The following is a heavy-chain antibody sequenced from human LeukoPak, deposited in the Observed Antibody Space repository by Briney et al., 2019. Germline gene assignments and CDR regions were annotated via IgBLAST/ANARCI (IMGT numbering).Heavy chain of an antibody. CDR1: GFSFTTHA. CDR3: AKDQDPHSYGSGSYAPFDY. Sequence: GGSLRLSCVASGFSFTTHAMGWVRQAPGKGLEWVSHISGSGGSIKYSGSVKGRFTISRDNSKSTLYLQINSLRADDTAVYYCAKDQDPHSYGSGSYAPFDYWGQGTLVTVSS. V-gene: IGHV3-23*01. CDR2: ISGSGGSI. D-gene: IGHD3-10*01. J-gene: IGHJ4*02.